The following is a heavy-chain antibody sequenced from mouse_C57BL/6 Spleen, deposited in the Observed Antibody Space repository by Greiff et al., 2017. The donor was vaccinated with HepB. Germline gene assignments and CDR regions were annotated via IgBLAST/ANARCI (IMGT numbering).Heavy chain of an antibody. D-gene: IGHD2-3*01. CDR1: GYSITSGYY. CDR2: ISYDGSN. CDR3: ARGDGYYPDY. Sequence: EVQLVESGPGLVKPSQSLSLTCSVTGYSITSGYYWNWIRQFPGNKLEWMGYISYDGSNNYNPSLKNRISITRDTSKNQFFLKLNSVTTEDTATYDCARGDGYYPDYWGQGTTLTVSS. V-gene: IGHV3-6*01. J-gene: IGHJ2*01.